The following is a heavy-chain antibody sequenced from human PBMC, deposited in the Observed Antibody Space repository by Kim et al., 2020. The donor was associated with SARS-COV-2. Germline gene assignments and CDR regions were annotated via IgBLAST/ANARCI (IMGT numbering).Heavy chain of an antibody. D-gene: IGHD1-26*01. CDR2: IYYSGST. CDR1: GGSISSSSYY. CDR3: ASRLWELPTFDY. V-gene: IGHV4-39*01. J-gene: IGHJ4*02. Sequence: SETLSLTCTVSGGSISSSSYYWGWIRQPPGKGLEWIGSIYYSGSTYYNPSLKSRVTISVDTSKNQFSLKLSSVTAADTAVYYCASRLWELPTFDYWGQGTLVTVSS.